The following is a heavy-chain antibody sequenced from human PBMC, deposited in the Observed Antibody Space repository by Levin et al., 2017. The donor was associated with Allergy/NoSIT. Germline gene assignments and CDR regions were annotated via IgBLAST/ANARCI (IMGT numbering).Heavy chain of an antibody. CDR1: GYTFTSYY. J-gene: IGHJ3*02. D-gene: IGHD3-22*01. Sequence: GGSLRLSCKASGYTFTSYYMHWVRQAPGQGLEWMGIINPSGGSTSYAQKFQGRVTMTRDTSTSTVYMELSSLRSEDTAVYYCASAPYYYDSSGYYDHDAFDIWGQGTMVTVSS. CDR2: INPSGGST. CDR3: ASAPYYYDSSGYYDHDAFDI. V-gene: IGHV1-46*01.